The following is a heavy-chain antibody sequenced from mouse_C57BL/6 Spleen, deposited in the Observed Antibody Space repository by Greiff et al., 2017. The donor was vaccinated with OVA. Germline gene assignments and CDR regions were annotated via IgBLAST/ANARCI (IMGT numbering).Heavy chain of an antibody. J-gene: IGHJ1*03. CDR1: GYTFTDYN. CDR3: ARGDGYSWYFDV. CDR2: INPNNGGT. Sequence: EVQLQQSGPELVKPGASVKMSCKASGYTFTDYNMHWVKQSHGKSLEWIGYINPNNGGTSYNQKFKGKATLTVNKSSSTAYMELRSLTSEDSAVYYCARGDGYSWYFDVWGTGTTVTVSA. D-gene: IGHD2-3*01. V-gene: IGHV1-22*01.